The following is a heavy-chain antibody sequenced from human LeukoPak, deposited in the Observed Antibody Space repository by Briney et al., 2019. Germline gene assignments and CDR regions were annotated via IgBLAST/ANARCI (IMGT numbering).Heavy chain of an antibody. Sequence: SETLSLTCTVSGGSISSSSYYWGWIRQPPGKGLEWIGSIYYSGSTYYNPSLKSRVTISVDTSKNQFSLKLSSVTAADTAVYYCARVRYYDFWSGNYTGIDKYNWFDPWGQGTLVTVSS. CDR2: IYYSGST. J-gene: IGHJ5*02. V-gene: IGHV4-39*07. CDR1: GGSISSSSYY. CDR3: ARVRYYDFWSGNYTGIDKYNWFDP. D-gene: IGHD3-3*01.